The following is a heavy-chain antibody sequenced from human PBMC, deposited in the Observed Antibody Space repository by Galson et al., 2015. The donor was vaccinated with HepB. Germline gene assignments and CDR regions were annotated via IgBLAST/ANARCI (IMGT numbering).Heavy chain of an antibody. D-gene: IGHD3-10*01. CDR3: ARVSMVRGVIINNPFDP. V-gene: IGHV1-69*06. Sequence: SVKVSCKASGGTFSSYAISWVRQAPGQGLEWMGGIIPIFGTANYAQKFQGRVTITADKSTSTAYMELSSLRSEDTAVYYCARVSMVRGVIINNPFDPWGQGTLVTVSS. CDR2: IIPIFGTA. J-gene: IGHJ5*02. CDR1: GGTFSSYA.